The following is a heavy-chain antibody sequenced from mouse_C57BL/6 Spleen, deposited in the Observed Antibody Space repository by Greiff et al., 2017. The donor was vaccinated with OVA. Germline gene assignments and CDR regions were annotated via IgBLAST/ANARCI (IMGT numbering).Heavy chain of an antibody. CDR3: AKTAQATQGAMDY. J-gene: IGHJ4*01. Sequence: QVHVKQSGAELVKPGASVKISCKASGYAFSSYWMNWVKQRPGKGLEWIGQIYPGDGDTNYNGKFKGKATLTADKSSSTAYMQLSSLTSEDSAVYFCAKTAQATQGAMDYWGQGTSVTVSS. V-gene: IGHV1-80*01. D-gene: IGHD3-2*02. CDR1: GYAFSSYW. CDR2: IYPGDGDT.